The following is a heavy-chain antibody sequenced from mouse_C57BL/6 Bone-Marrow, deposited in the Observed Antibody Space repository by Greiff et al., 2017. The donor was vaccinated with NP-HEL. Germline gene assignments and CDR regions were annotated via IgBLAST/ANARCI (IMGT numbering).Heavy chain of an antibody. J-gene: IGHJ2*01. CDR3: ARSVRYYYGSSPYYFDY. Sequence: EVKLQQSGPELVKPGASVKIPCKASGYTFTDYNMDWVKQSHGKSLEWIGDINPNNGGTIFNQKFKGKATLTVDKSSSTAYMELRSLTSEDTAVYYCARSVRYYYGSSPYYFDYWGQGTTLTVSS. D-gene: IGHD1-1*01. CDR1: GYTFTDYN. V-gene: IGHV1-18*01. CDR2: INPNNGGT.